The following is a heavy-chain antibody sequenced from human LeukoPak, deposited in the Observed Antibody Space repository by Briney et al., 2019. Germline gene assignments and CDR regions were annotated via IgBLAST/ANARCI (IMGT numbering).Heavy chain of an antibody. J-gene: IGHJ4*02. CDR1: GGSISSGGYS. CDR2: IYHSGST. CDR3: ASGCSGYDPLNY. D-gene: IGHD5-12*01. V-gene: IGHV4-30-2*01. Sequence: SQTLSLTCAVSGGSISSGGYSWSWIRQPPGKGLEWIGYIYHSGSTYYNPSLKSRVTISVDRSKNQFSLKLSSVTAADTAVDYCASGCSGYDPLNYWGQGTLVTVSS.